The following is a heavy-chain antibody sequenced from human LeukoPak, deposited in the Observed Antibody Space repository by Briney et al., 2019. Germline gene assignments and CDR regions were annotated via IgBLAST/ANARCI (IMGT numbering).Heavy chain of an antibody. CDR2: IKQEGREK. Sequence: GGAPGLSFGASGFPFCNYWVSWGRPAPGEGGGGGGHIKQEGREKYYVDSVKGRFTISRDNAKNSLYLQMNSLRAEDTAVYYCARGGHMWDFDWFIGPYYFDYWGQGTLVTVSS. J-gene: IGHJ4*02. V-gene: IGHV3-7*01. CDR3: ARGGHMWDFDWFIGPYYFDY. CDR1: GFPFCNYW. D-gene: IGHD3-9*01.